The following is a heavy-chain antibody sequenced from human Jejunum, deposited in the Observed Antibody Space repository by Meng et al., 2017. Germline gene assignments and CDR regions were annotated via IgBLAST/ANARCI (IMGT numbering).Heavy chain of an antibody. Sequence: GGSLRLSFAAFGFTLSSDWMHWVRQAPGKGLMWVSRINSDGSSTTYADSVKGRFTISRDNAKNTLYLQMNSLRDEDTAVYYCVRPGYNYGQGLYGYWGQGTLVTVSS. CDR2: INSDGSST. V-gene: IGHV3-74*01. CDR3: VRPGYNYGQGLYGY. J-gene: IGHJ4*02. D-gene: IGHD5-18*01. CDR1: GFTLSSDW.